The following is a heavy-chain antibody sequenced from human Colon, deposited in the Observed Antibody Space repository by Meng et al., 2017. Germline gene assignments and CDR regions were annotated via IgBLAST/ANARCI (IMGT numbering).Heavy chain of an antibody. V-gene: IGHV3-21*01. CDR2: ISSSSSYI. D-gene: IGHD4-17*01. CDR1: GFPFSSYS. Sequence: GESLKISCAASGFPFSSYSMNWVRQAPGKGLEWVSSISSSSSYIYYADSVKGRFTISRDNAKNSLYLQMNSLRAEDTAVDYCASSIDYGDYGSYFDYWGQGTLVTVSS. CDR3: ASSIDYGDYGSYFDY. J-gene: IGHJ4*02.